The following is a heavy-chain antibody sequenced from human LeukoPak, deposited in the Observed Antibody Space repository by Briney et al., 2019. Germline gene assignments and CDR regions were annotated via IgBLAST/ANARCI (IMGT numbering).Heavy chain of an antibody. CDR3: AKDLSSGWYMNYFDS. CDR1: GFTFSSHA. J-gene: IGHJ4*02. CDR2: ISGSGGST. D-gene: IGHD6-19*01. V-gene: IGHV3-23*01. Sequence: GGSLRLSCAASGFTFSSHAMSWARQAPGKGLEWVSAISGSGGSTYYAGSLKGRFTISRDNSKNTLYLQMNSLRAEDTAVYYCAKDLSSGWYMNYFDSWGQGTLVTVSS.